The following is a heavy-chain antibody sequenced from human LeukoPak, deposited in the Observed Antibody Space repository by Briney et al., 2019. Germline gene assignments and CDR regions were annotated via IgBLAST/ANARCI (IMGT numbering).Heavy chain of an antibody. J-gene: IGHJ6*03. CDR1: GYIFTGYY. V-gene: IGHV1-2*02. D-gene: IGHD6-19*01. CDR3: ARRLVRYNYYYMDV. Sequence: GASVKVSCKASGYIFTGYYMHWVRQAPGQGLEWMGWINPNSGGANYAQKFQGRVTMTRATSTSTAYMELSRLRSDDTGVYYCARRLVRYNYYYMDVWGKGTTVTVSS. CDR2: INPNSGGA.